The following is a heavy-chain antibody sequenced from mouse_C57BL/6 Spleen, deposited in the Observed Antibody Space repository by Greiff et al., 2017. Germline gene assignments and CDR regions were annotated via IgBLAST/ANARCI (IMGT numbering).Heavy chain of an antibody. D-gene: IGHD2-1*01. J-gene: IGHJ4*01. V-gene: IGHV1-80*01. Sequence: QVQLQQSGAELVKPGASVKISCKASGYAFSSYWMNWVKQRPGQGLEWIGQIYPGDGDTNYNGKFKGKATLTADKSSSTAYMQLSSLTSEDSAVYFCARNGNYVGDAMDYWGQGTSVTVSS. CDR2: IYPGDGDT. CDR3: ARNGNYVGDAMDY. CDR1: GYAFSSYW.